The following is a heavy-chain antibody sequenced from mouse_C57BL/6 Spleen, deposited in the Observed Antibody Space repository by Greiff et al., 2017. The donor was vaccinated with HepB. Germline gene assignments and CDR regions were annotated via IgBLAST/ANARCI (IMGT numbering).Heavy chain of an antibody. CDR2: ISSGGSYT. CDR1: GFTFSSYG. D-gene: IGHD1-1*01. J-gene: IGHJ1*01. Sequence: DVKLVESGGDLVKPGGSLKLSCAASGFTFSSYGMSWVRQTPDKRLEWVATISSGGSYTYYPDSVKGRFTISRDNAKNTLYLQMSSLKSEDTAMYYCARLDYYGSSFDVWGPGTTVTVSS. CDR3: ARLDYYGSSFDV. V-gene: IGHV5-6*02.